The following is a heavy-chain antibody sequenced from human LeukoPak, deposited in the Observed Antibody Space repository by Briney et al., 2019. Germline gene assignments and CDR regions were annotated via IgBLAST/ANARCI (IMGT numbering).Heavy chain of an antibody. CDR2: VFFTGRT. Sequence: SETLSLNCSVSGASISSDHMYWGWIRQSPGKGLEWIGTVFFTGRTFYNPSLKSRVSISVDTSKRHFSLRLPSVTAADTAVYYCARVRYADDWFYDFDSWGLGTRVTVSS. J-gene: IGHJ4*02. D-gene: IGHD3-9*01. V-gene: IGHV4-39*02. CDR1: GASISSDHMY. CDR3: ARVRYADDWFYDFDS.